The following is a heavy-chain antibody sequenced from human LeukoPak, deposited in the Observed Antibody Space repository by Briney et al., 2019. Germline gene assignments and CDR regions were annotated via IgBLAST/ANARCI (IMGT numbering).Heavy chain of an antibody. CDR3: ARWGRDLDAFDI. CDR2: ISGGAGGA. J-gene: IGHJ3*02. V-gene: IGHV3-23*01. CDR1: GFTFSSYA. Sequence: PGGSLRLSCAASGFTFSSYAMNWVRQAPGKGLEWVSCISGGAGGAAYADSVKGRFTMSRDNSKNTLYLQMNSLRAEDTAVYYCARWGRDLDAFDIWGQGTMVTVSS. D-gene: IGHD3-16*01.